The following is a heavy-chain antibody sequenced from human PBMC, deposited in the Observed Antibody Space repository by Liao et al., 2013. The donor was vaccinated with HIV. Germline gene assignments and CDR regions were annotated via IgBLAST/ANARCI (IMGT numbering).Heavy chain of an antibody. D-gene: IGHD3-16*01. CDR3: ARDRRGGPDV. J-gene: IGHJ6*04. CDR2: FYSGGST. V-gene: IGHV4-30-4*08. Sequence: QVQLQQWGAGLVKPSQTLSLTCTVSGVSISADDFYWTWIRQSPRRGLEWIGYFYSGGSTSYSPSLKSRVTISEDTSKNQFSLKLNSVTAADTAVYYCARDRRGGPDVWGKGTMVTVSS. CDR1: GVSISADDFY.